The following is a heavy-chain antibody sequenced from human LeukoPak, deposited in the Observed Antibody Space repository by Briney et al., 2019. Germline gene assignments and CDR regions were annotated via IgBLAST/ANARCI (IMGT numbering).Heavy chain of an antibody. CDR2: INPNSGGT. CDR3: ARRRVLHDYSKSYSRHFDY. V-gene: IGHV1-2*02. J-gene: IGHJ4*02. Sequence: GASVKVSCKASGYTFTGYYMHWVRQAPGQGLEWMGWINPNSGGTNYAQKFQGRVTMTRDTSISTAYMELSRLRSDDTAVYYCARRRVLHDYSKSYSRHFDYWGQGTLVTVSS. D-gene: IGHD4-11*01. CDR1: GYTFTGYY.